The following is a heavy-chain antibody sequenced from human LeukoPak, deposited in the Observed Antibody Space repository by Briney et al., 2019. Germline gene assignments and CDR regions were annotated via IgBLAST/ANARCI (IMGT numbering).Heavy chain of an antibody. Sequence: ASVKVSCKASGYTFTGYYMHWVRQAPGQGLEWMGWINPNSGGTNYAQKFQGWVTMTRDTSISTAYMELSRLRSDDTAVYYCARDQDSSGRNWFDPWGQGTLVTVSS. CDR2: INPNSGGT. CDR1: GYTFTGYY. J-gene: IGHJ5*02. D-gene: IGHD3-22*01. CDR3: ARDQDSSGRNWFDP. V-gene: IGHV1-2*04.